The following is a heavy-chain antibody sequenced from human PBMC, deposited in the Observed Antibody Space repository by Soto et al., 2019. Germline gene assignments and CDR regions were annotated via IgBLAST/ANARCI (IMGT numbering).Heavy chain of an antibody. CDR1: GGTFSSYA. V-gene: IGHV1-69*01. CDR2: IIPIFGTA. CDR3: ASDRLGGYSYGYDAFDI. D-gene: IGHD5-18*01. Sequence: QVQLVQSGAEVKKPGSSVKVSCKASGGTFSSYAISWVRQAPGQGLEWMGGIIPIFGTANYAQKFQGRVTITADESTSTAYMELSSLRSEDTAVYYCASDRLGGYSYGYDAFDIWGQGTMVTVSS. J-gene: IGHJ3*02.